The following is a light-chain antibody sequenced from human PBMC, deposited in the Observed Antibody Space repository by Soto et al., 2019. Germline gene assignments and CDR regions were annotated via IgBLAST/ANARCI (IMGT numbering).Light chain of an antibody. J-gene: IGKJ4*01. CDR3: QQSHSSPLS. Sequence: IQMTQSPSSLSASVGDRVTITCRASQSISRKLNWYQQKPGKAPQLLIYTPSNLQSVVPSRFSGSGSGTDFALTISSLQPEDSAVYYCQQSHSSPLSFGGGTKVEFK. CDR2: TPS. CDR1: QSISRK. V-gene: IGKV1-39*01.